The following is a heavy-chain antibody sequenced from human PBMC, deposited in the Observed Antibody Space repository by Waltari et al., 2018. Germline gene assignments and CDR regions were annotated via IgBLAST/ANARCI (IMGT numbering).Heavy chain of an antibody. J-gene: IGHJ3*02. CDR3: ARTHTYYDFWSGSPKDAFDI. Sequence: QVQLQESGPGLVKPSETLSFTCTVSGGSISSYYWSWIRPHAGKGREWIGRIYTSGSTNYNPSLKSRVTMSVDTSKNQFSLKLSSVTAADTAVYYCARTHTYYDFWSGSPKDAFDIWGQGTMVTVSS. V-gene: IGHV4-4*07. CDR1: GGSISSYY. D-gene: IGHD3-3*01. CDR2: IYTSGST.